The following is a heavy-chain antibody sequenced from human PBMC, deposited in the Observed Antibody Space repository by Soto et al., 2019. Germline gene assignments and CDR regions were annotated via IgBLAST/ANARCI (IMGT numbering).Heavy chain of an antibody. CDR2: IDPSDSYT. J-gene: IGHJ6*02. V-gene: IGHV5-10-1*01. Sequence: GESLKISCKGSGYSFTSYWISWVRQMPGKGLEWMGRIDPSDSYTNYSPSFQGHVTFSADKSISTAYLQWSSLKASDTAMYYCARQPLDYSNYYYYGMDVWGQGTTVTVSS. D-gene: IGHD4-4*01. CDR3: ARQPLDYSNYYYYGMDV. CDR1: GYSFTSYW.